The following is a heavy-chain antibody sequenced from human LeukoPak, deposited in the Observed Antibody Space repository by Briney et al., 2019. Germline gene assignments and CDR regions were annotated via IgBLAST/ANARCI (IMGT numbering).Heavy chain of an antibody. CDR2: MYYDGTT. V-gene: IGHV4-59*01. Sequence: PSETLSLTCTVSGVSISSYYWSWIRQPLGKGLEWIGYMYYDGTTNYNPSLKSRVTISVDTSKNQFSLKLKSVTAADTAVYYCAREKAYYYDPWGQGTLVTVSS. CDR1: GVSISSYY. J-gene: IGHJ4*02. CDR3: AREKAYYYDP. D-gene: IGHD3-22*01.